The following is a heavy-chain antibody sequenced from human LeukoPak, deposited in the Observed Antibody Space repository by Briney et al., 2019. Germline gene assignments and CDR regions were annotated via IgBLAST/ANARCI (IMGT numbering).Heavy chain of an antibody. CDR1: GFTFSYYA. J-gene: IGHJ4*02. Sequence: GGSLRLSCGASGFTFSYYAMTWVRQAPGKGLEWVANIKQDGSEKYYVDSVKGRFTISRDNAKNSLYLQMNSLRAEDTAVYYCARDPDYYDSSGSGGAFDYWGQGTLVTVSS. CDR3: ARDPDYYDSSGSGGAFDY. D-gene: IGHD3-22*01. V-gene: IGHV3-7*01. CDR2: IKQDGSEK.